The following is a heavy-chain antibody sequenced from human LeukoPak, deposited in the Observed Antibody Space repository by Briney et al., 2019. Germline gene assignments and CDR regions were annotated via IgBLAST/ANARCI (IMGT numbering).Heavy chain of an antibody. D-gene: IGHD5-18*01. CDR3: AADPDTTMAFDC. Sequence: SVKVSCKASGFTFTSSSIQWIRQARGQRLAWIGWIVGDSTDTYYAQRFQERVTIARDMSTSTAYLELSSLRSEDTAVYYCAADPDTTMAFDCWGQGTLVTVSS. J-gene: IGHJ4*02. V-gene: IGHV1-58*02. CDR1: GFTFTSSS. CDR2: IVGDSTDT.